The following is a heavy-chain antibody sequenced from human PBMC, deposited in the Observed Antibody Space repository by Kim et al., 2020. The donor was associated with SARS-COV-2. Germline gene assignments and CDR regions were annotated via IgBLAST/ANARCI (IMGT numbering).Heavy chain of an antibody. CDR3: TRTKAHSTSWFLDF. Sequence: GGSLRLSCAASGFTFSAYDTHWVRQSPGKGLEWVSSIGTTDDTYYPDSVAGRFTISREDARNSLSLQMNSLRVDDTAVYFCTRTKAHSTSWFLDFWSQGVLVTLSS. V-gene: IGHV3-13*01. D-gene: IGHD2-2*01. CDR1: GFTFSAYD. CDR2: IGTTDDT. J-gene: IGHJ4*02.